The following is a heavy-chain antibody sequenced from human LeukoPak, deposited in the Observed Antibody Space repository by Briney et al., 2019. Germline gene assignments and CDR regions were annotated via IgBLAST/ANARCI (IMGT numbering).Heavy chain of an antibody. J-gene: IGHJ4*02. CDR3: ARDSVGAIDY. CDR2: IIPILGIA. CDR1: GYTFTSYA. D-gene: IGHD1-26*01. V-gene: IGHV1-69*04. Sequence: GASVKVSCKASGYTFTSYAISWVRQAPGQGLEWMGRIIPILGIANYAQKFQGRVTITADKSTSTAYMELSSLRSEDTAVYYCARDSVGAIDYWGQGTLVTVSS.